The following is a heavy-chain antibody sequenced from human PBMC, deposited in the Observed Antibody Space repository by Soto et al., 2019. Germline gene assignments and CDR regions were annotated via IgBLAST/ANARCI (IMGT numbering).Heavy chain of an antibody. D-gene: IGHD5-18*01. CDR2: IFHTGST. CDR1: RVSISDYF. V-gene: IGHV4-59*01. Sequence: PSETLSLTCTVSRVSISDYFWSWIRQPPGKGLEWIGYIFHTGSTNYNPALKSRVTISVDTSKSQFSLKLSSVTAADTAVYYCAKDSGYNYGYFRWFDPWGQGTLVTVSS. CDR3: AKDSGYNYGYFRWFDP. J-gene: IGHJ5*02.